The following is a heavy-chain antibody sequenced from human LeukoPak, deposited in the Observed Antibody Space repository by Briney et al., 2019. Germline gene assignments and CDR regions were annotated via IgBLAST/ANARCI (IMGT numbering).Heavy chain of an antibody. J-gene: IGHJ3*02. D-gene: IGHD4-23*01. V-gene: IGHV3-21*01. CDR3: ARGFEGGKYDAFDI. Sequence: GGSLRLSCASSGFTFSSYSMTWVRQAPGKGLEWVSSISSSSSYIYYADSVKGRFTISRDNAKNSLYLQMNSLRAEDTAVYYCARGFEGGKYDAFDIWGQGTMVTVSS. CDR1: GFTFSSYS. CDR2: ISSSSSYI.